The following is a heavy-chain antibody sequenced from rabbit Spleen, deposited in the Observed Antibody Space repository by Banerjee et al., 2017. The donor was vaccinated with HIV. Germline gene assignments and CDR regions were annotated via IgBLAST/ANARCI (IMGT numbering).Heavy chain of an antibody. CDR3: ARDLGASGAYGIDL. CDR1: GFSFSSNYY. J-gene: IGHJ6*01. CDR2: IAVGSGGFT. Sequence: QSLEESGGDLVKPGASLTLTCTASGFSFSSNYYMYWVRQPPGKGLEWIACIAVGSGGFTYYANWAKGRFTISKTSSTTVTLQMTSLTAADTATYFCARDLGASGAYGIDLWGPGTLVTVS. D-gene: IGHD6-1*01. V-gene: IGHV1S40*01.